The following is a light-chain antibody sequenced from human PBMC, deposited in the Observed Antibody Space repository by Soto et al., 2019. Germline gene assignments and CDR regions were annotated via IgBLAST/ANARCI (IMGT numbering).Light chain of an antibody. CDR3: QQRSNWPPVT. Sequence: EIVLTQSTATLSLSPGERATLSCRASQSVSSYLAWYQQRRGQAPRLLMYDASNRATGIPARFSGSGSGTDFTLTISSLEPEDFAVYYCQQRSNWPPVTFGRGTRLEIK. CDR2: DAS. CDR1: QSVSSY. J-gene: IGKJ5*01. V-gene: IGKV3-11*01.